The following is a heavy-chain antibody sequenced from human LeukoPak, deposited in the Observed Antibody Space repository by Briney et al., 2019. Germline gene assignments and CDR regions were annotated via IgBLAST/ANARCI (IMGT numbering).Heavy chain of an antibody. Sequence: PSETLSLTCTVSGGSISSSSYYWGWIRQPPGKGLEWIGSIYYSGSTYYNPSLKSRVTISVDTSKNQFSLKLSSVTAADTAVYYCARSWAMYYYYYYMDVWGKGTTVTVSS. CDR2: IYYSGST. V-gene: IGHV4-39*07. D-gene: IGHD6-13*01. J-gene: IGHJ6*03. CDR1: GGSISSSSYY. CDR3: ARSWAMYYYYYYMDV.